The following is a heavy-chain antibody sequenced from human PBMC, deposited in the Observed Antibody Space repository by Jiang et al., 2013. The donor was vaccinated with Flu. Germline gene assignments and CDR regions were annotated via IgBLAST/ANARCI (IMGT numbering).Heavy chain of an antibody. V-gene: IGHV3-21*01. J-gene: IGHJ3*01. D-gene: IGHD3-22*01. Sequence: VQLLESGGGLVKPGGSLRLSCAASGFTFSSYSMNWVRQAPGKGLEWVSSISSSSNYIYYADSVKGRFTISRDNAKNSLYLQMNSLRAEDTAVYYCARADPYDSSGFDAFDFWGQGTMVTVSS. CDR2: ISSSSNYI. CDR3: ARADPYDSSGFDAFDF. CDR1: GFTFSSYS.